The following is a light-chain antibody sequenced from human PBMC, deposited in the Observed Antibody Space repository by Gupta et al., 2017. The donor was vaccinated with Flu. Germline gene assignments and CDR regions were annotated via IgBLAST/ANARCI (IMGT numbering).Light chain of an antibody. CDR3: LQYDYFPPIT. J-gene: IGKJ5*01. CDR2: DAS. CDR1: QGINNY. Sequence: DIQMTQSPSSLSASVGDRVTITCQASQGINNYLNWYQQKPGKAPKLLIYDASNLETGVPSRCSGSGSSTQFTFTISSMQPEDIAIYYCLQYDYFPPITFGQGTRLEIK. V-gene: IGKV1-33*01.